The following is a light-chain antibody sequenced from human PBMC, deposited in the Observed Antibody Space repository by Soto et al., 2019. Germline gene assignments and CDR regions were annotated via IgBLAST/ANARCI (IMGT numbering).Light chain of an antibody. V-gene: IGKV1-9*01. CDR2: AAS. J-gene: IGKJ4*01. CDR1: QDIKNY. CDR3: QQLNSYPLT. Sequence: DIQMTQSPSSLSASVGDRVTITCQASQDIKNYLAWYQQKPGIAPKLLIYAASTLQSGVPSRFSGSGSGTEFSLTIRSMQTEDFANYYCQQLNSYPLTFGGGTKVDI.